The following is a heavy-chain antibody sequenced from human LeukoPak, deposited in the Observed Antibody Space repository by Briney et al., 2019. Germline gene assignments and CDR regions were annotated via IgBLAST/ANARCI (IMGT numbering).Heavy chain of an antibody. V-gene: IGHV4-34*01. CDR3: ARSQYYYGSGSYQRLRWFDP. CDR1: GGSFSGYY. J-gene: IGHJ5*02. D-gene: IGHD3-10*01. Sequence: SETLSLTCAVYGGSFSGYYWSWIRQPPGKGLEWIGEINHSGSTNYNPSLKSRVTISVDKSKNQFSLKLSPVTAADTAVYYCARSQYYYGSGSYQRLRWFDPWGQGTLVTVSS. CDR2: INHSGST.